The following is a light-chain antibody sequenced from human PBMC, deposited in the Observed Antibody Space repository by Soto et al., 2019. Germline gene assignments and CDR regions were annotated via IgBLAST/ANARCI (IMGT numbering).Light chain of an antibody. V-gene: IGLV1-47*02. Sequence: QSVLTQPPSASGTPGQSVTISCSGTSSNIGNNYVFWYQQVPGMAPKLLIFGNVKRPSGVPDRFSGSKSGTSASLAISGLRSEDEAHYYCASWDDSLSGVVFGGGTKLTVL. CDR1: SSNIGNNY. CDR3: ASWDDSLSGVV. J-gene: IGLJ3*02. CDR2: GNV.